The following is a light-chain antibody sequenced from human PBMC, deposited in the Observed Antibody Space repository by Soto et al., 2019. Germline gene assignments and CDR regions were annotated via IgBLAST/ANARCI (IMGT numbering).Light chain of an antibody. CDR1: QSLGRY. CDR2: DAS. CDR3: QQRSSPMT. J-gene: IGKJ5*01. Sequence: DILLTQSPYTLSLSPGESATLSCRAGQSLGRYVAWYQQKPGQAPRLLISDASHRATGIPGRFSGSGCESASTLTISSLEHEDSVDYCCQQRSSPMTFGQGTRVEIK. V-gene: IGKV3-11*01.